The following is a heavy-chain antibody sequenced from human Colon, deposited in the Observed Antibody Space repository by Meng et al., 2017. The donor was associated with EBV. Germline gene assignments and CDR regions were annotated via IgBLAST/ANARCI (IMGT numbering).Heavy chain of an antibody. CDR1: GRSFSYSS. Sequence: LQQSAAGLLNPPTPPSLSVTDYGRSFSYSSWTWIRQPPGKGLEWIGEINHVGSTTYNPSLKSRVTISVDTSKNQFSLKLSSVTAADAAVYYCASSDCSGGTCYLDCWGQGTLVTVSS. J-gene: IGHJ4*02. CDR3: ASSDCSGGTCYLDC. CDR2: INHVGST. V-gene: IGHV4-34*01. D-gene: IGHD2-15*01.